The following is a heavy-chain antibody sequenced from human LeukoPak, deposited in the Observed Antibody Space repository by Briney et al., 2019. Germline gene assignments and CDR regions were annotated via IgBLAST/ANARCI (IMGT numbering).Heavy chain of an antibody. D-gene: IGHD3-3*01. CDR1: GDSISSYY. V-gene: IGHV4-59*01. Sequence: SSEALSLTCTVSGDSISSYYWSWIRQPPGKGLEWIGYIYYSGSTNYNPSLKSRVTISVDTSKNQFSLKLSSVTAADTAVYYCAKVLPIYFSPSSWFDPWGQGTLVTVSS. J-gene: IGHJ5*02. CDR3: AKVLPIYFSPSSWFDP. CDR2: IYYSGST.